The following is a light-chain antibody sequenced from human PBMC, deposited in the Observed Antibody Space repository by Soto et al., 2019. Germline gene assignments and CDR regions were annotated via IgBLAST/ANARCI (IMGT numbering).Light chain of an antibody. CDR1: SSDVGSYNL. CDR2: EGS. V-gene: IGLV2-23*01. J-gene: IGLJ3*02. Sequence: QSALTQPASVSGSPGQSITISCTGTSSDVGSYNLVSWYQQHPGKAPKLMIYEGSKRPSGVSNRFSGSKSGNTASLTISGLQAEDEADYYCCSYAVSSTLWVFGGGTKVTVL. CDR3: CSYAVSSTLWV.